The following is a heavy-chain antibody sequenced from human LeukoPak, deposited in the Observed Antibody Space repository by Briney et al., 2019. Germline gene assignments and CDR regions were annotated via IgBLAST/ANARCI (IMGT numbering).Heavy chain of an antibody. Sequence: GRSLRLSCAASGFTFSSYGMHWVRQAPGKGLEWVAVIWYDGSNKYYADSVKGRFTISRDNSKNTLYLQMNSLRAEDTAVYYCARDRELLPEYYFDYWGQGTLVTVSS. CDR1: GFTFSSYG. CDR2: IWYDGSNK. J-gene: IGHJ4*02. V-gene: IGHV3-33*01. CDR3: ARDRELLPEYYFDY. D-gene: IGHD3-10*01.